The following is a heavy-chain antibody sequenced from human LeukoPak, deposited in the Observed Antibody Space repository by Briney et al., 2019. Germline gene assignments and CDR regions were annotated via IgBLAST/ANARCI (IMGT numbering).Heavy chain of an antibody. CDR3: ATVWFGELSARDAFDI. Sequence: GASVKVSCKVSGYTLTELSMHWVRQAPGKGLEWMGGFDPEDGETIYAQKFQGRVTMTGDTSTDTAYMELSSLRSEDTAVYYCATVWFGELSARDAFDIWGQGTMVTVSS. J-gene: IGHJ3*02. CDR2: FDPEDGET. D-gene: IGHD3-10*01. CDR1: GYTLTELS. V-gene: IGHV1-24*01.